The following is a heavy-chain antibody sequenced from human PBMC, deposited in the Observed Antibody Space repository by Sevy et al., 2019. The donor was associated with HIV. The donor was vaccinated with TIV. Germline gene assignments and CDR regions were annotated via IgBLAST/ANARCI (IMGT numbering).Heavy chain of an antibody. V-gene: IGHV3-23*01. CDR1: GFTFSSYA. Sequence: GGSLRLSCAASGFTFSSYAMSWVRQASGKGLEWVSAISGSGGSTYYADSVKGRFTISRDNSKNTLYLQMNSLRAEDTAVYYCAKDPAGLFYYDSSWGQGTLVTVSS. CDR3: AKDPAGLFYYDSS. CDR2: ISGSGGST. D-gene: IGHD3-22*01. J-gene: IGHJ4*02.